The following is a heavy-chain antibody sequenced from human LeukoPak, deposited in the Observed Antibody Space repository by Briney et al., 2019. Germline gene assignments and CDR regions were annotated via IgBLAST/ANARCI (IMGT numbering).Heavy chain of an antibody. CDR3: ARDLRATFGFDY. D-gene: IGHD5-24*01. Sequence: GASVRVSCKASGYTFTGYYMHWVRQAPGQGLEWMGWINPNSGGTNYAQKFQGRVTLTRDTSISTAYMELSRLRSDDTAVYYCARDLRATFGFDYWGQGTLVTVSS. J-gene: IGHJ4*02. V-gene: IGHV1-2*02. CDR2: INPNSGGT. CDR1: GYTFTGYY.